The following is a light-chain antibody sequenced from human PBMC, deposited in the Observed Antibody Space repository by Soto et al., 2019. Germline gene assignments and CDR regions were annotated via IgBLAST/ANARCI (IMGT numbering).Light chain of an antibody. V-gene: IGKV1-5*01. J-gene: IGKJ2*01. CDR1: QSISSW. Sequence: DIQMTQSPSTLSASVGDRVTITCRASQSISSWLAWYQQKPGKAPKFLIYDASSLESGVPSRFSGSGSRTEFTLTISSLQPDDFATYYCQQYDSYSGYTFGQGTKLEIK. CDR2: DAS. CDR3: QQYDSYSGYT.